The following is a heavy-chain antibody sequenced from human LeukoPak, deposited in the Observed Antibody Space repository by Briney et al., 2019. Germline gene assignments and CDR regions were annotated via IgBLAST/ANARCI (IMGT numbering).Heavy chain of an antibody. Sequence: SVKVSCKASGGTFSSYAISWVRQAPGQGLEWMGGIIPIFGTANYAQKFQGRVTITADKSTSTAYMELSSLRSEDTAVYYCARGSVAGDDFDYWGQGTLVTVSS. J-gene: IGHJ4*02. CDR3: ARGSVAGDDFDY. V-gene: IGHV1-69*06. D-gene: IGHD6-19*01. CDR2: IIPIFGTA. CDR1: GGTFSSYA.